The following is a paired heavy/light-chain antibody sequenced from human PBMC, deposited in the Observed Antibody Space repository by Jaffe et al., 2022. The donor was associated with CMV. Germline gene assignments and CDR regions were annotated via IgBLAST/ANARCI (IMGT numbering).Heavy chain of an antibody. CDR1: GFTLSSYS. V-gene: IGHV3-48*02. J-gene: IGHJ4*02. Sequence: EVQLVESGGGLVQPGGSLRLSCVASGFTLSSYSMNWVRQAPGKGLEWVSYISTSGSTIYYVDSVKGRFTISRDNAKNSLYLQMNSLRDDDTAVYYCARRYGDYQGSFEYWGQGTLVTVSS. CDR3: ARRYGDYQGSFEY. D-gene: IGHD4-17*01. CDR2: ISTSGSTI.
Light chain of an antibody. CDR3: MQALQTPLT. V-gene: IGKV2-28*01. Sequence: DIVMTQSPLSLPVTPGEPASISCRSSQSLLHSNGYNYLDWYLQKPGQSPQLLIYLGSNRASGVPDRLSGSGSGTDFTLKISRVEAEDVGVYYCMQALQTPLTFGGGTKVEIK. CDR1: QSLLHSNGYNY. CDR2: LGS. J-gene: IGKJ4*01.